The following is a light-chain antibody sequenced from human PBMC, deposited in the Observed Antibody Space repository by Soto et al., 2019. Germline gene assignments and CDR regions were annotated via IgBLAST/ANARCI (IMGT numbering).Light chain of an antibody. V-gene: IGKV3-20*01. CDR2: GAS. CDR3: QQYGSSLIT. Sequence: EIVLTPSPGTLSLSPGERATLSCRASQSVSSSYLAWYQQKPGQAPRLLIYGASSRATGIPDRFSGSGSGTDFTLTISRLEPKDIAMYYCQQYGSSLITFGQGTRLEIK. CDR1: QSVSSSY. J-gene: IGKJ5*01.